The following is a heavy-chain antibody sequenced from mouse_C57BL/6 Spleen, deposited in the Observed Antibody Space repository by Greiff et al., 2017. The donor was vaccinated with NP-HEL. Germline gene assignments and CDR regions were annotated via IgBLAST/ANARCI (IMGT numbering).Heavy chain of an antibody. J-gene: IGHJ1*03. D-gene: IGHD2-4*01. V-gene: IGHV2-9-1*01. CDR2: IWTGGGT. Sequence: VKLMESGPGLVAPSQRLSITCTVSGFSLTSYAISWVRQPPGKGLEWLGVIWTGGGTNYNSALKSRLSISKDNSKSQVFLKMNSLQTDDTARYYCARIYYDYGGYFDVWGTGTTVTVSS. CDR1: GFSLTSYA. CDR3: ARIYYDYGGYFDV.